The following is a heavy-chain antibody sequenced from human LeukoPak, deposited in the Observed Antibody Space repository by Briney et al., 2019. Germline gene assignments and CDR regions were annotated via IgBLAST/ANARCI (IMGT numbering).Heavy chain of an antibody. D-gene: IGHD2-2*01. Sequence: GPLRLSCTASGFTFGDYAMSWVRQAPGKGLEWVGFIRSKAYGGTTEYAASVKGRFTISRDDSKSIAYLQMNSLKTEDTAVYYCTRGCSSTSCPVDYWGQGTLVTVSS. CDR1: GFTFGDYA. CDR2: IRSKAYGGTT. J-gene: IGHJ4*02. CDR3: TRGCSSTSCPVDY. V-gene: IGHV3-49*04.